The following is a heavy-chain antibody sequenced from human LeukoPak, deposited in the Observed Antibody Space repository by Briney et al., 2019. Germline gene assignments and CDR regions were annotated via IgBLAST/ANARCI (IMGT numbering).Heavy chain of an antibody. CDR2: ISGSGGST. J-gene: IGHJ4*02. D-gene: IGHD3-22*01. CDR1: GFTVSSNY. Sequence: GGSLRLSCAASGFTVSSNYMSWVRQAPGKGLEWVSAISGSGGSTYYADSVKGRFTISRDNSRNTLYLQMNSLRAEDTAVYYCANPPMIVVDHPFDYWGQGTLVTVSS. V-gene: IGHV3-23*01. CDR3: ANPPMIVVDHPFDY.